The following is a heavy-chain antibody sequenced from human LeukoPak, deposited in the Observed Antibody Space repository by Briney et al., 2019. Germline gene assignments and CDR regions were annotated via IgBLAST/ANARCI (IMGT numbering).Heavy chain of an antibody. D-gene: IGHD3-10*01. CDR3: ARDRGRAPFDP. V-gene: IGHV1-18*01. CDR2: ISAYNGNT. CDR1: GYSFSTNG. Sequence: ASVKVSCKASGYSFSTNGITWVRQAPGQGLGWMGWISAYNGNTNYAQKLQGRVTMTTDTSTSTAYMELRSLRSDDTAVYYCARDRGRAPFDPWGQGTLVIVSS. J-gene: IGHJ5*02.